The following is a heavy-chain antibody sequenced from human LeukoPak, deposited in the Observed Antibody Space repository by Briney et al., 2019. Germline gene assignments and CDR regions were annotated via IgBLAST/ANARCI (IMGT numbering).Heavy chain of an antibody. V-gene: IGHV5-51*01. J-gene: IGHJ4*02. CDR2: IYPGASDT. D-gene: IGHD4-17*01. Sequence: GEPLKISCKGSGYNFARHWITWVRQMPGNGLEGMGIIYPGASDTRYSPSFQGQVTISADKSTSTAYLQWSSLKASDTAVYFCARHLLDGAVTTALDYWGQGTLVTVSS. CDR3: ARHLLDGAVTTALDY. CDR1: GYNFARHW.